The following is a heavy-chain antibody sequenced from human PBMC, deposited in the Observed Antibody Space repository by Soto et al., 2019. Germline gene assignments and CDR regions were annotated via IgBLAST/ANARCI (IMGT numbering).Heavy chain of an antibody. CDR1: GGTFSSYA. D-gene: IGHD5-12*01. Sequence: QVQLVQSGAEVKKPGSSVKVSCKASGGTFSSYAISWVRQPPGQGLEWMGGIIPIFGTANYAQKFQGRVTITADESTSTAYMELSSLRSEDTAVYYCAFKMATMMQYYYYYYGMDVWGQGTTVTVSS. J-gene: IGHJ6*02. CDR2: IIPIFGTA. V-gene: IGHV1-69*01. CDR3: AFKMATMMQYYYYYYGMDV.